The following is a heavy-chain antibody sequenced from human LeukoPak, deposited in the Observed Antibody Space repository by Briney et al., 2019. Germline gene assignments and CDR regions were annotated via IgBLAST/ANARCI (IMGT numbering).Heavy chain of an antibody. CDR2: IIPIFGTA. V-gene: IGHV1-69*01. CDR1: GGTFSSYA. CDR3: ARDRSGGNYYYHYYMDV. J-gene: IGHJ6*03. Sequence: SVKVTCKASGGTFSSYAISWVRQAPGQGLEWMGGIIPIFGTANYAQKFQGRVTITADESTSTAYMELSSLRSEDTAVYYCARDRSGGNYYYHYYMDVWGKGTTVTVSS. D-gene: IGHD4-23*01.